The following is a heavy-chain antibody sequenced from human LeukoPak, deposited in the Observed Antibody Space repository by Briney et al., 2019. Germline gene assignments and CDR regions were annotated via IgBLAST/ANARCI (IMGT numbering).Heavy chain of an antibody. V-gene: IGHV1-18*01. CDR3: ARDLWDAYYYYGMDV. CDR2: ISAYNGNT. Sequence: ASVKVSCKASGGTFSSYAISWVRQAPGQGLEWMGWISAYNGNTNYAQKLQGRVTMTTDTSTSTAYMELRSLRSDDTAVYYCARDLWDAYYYYGMDVWGQGTTVTVSS. CDR1: GGTFSSYA. J-gene: IGHJ6*02. D-gene: IGHD3-16*01.